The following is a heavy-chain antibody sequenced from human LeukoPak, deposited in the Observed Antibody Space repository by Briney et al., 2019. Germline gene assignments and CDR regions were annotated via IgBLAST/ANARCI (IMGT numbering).Heavy chain of an antibody. Sequence: PGGSLRLSCAASGFTFSSYSMYWVRQAPGKGLEWVSSISGSSTYIYYADSVKGRFTISRDNAKNSLYLQMNSLRVEDTAVYYCARDIGGSSFWGLGTLVTVSS. CDR2: ISGSSTYI. CDR1: GFTFSSYS. D-gene: IGHD3-3*01. V-gene: IGHV3-21*01. J-gene: IGHJ4*02. CDR3: ARDIGGSSF.